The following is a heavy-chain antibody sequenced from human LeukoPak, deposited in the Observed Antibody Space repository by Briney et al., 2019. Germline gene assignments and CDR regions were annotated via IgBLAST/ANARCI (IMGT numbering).Heavy chain of an antibody. D-gene: IGHD3-10*01. V-gene: IGHV1-18*01. CDR3: ARDPDTMVRGVISWFDP. CDR2: ISAYNGST. J-gene: IGHJ5*02. CDR1: GYTFTSYG. Sequence: ASVKVSCKASGYTFTSYGISWVRQAPGQGLEWMGWISAYNGSTNYAQKLQGRVTMTTDTSTSTAYMELRSLRSDDTAVYYCARDPDTMVRGVISWFDPWGQGTLVTVSS.